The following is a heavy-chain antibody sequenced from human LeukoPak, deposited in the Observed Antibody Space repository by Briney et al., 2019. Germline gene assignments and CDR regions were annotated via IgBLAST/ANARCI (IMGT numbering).Heavy chain of an antibody. J-gene: IGHJ4*02. Sequence: ASVKVSFKASGYIFTSYGISWVRQAPGQGLEWMGWISAYNGNTKYAQKFQGRVTMTTDTSTSTAHMEVRSLRSDDTAIYYCARGNWNYDYWGQGTQVTVSS. CDR2: ISAYNGNT. CDR1: GYIFTSYG. V-gene: IGHV1-18*01. D-gene: IGHD1-7*01. CDR3: ARGNWNYDY.